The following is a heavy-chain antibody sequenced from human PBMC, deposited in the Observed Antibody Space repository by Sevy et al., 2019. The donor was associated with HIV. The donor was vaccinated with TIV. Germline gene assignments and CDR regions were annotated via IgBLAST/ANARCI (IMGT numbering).Heavy chain of an antibody. CDR3: ARGYNWNGGYAFDI. J-gene: IGHJ3*02. Sequence: KQSQTLSLTCAISGDSVSSNSAAWNWIRQSPSRVLEWLGRTYYRSKWYNDYAVSVKSRITINPDTSKNQFSLQLNSVTPEDTAVYYCARGYNWNGGYAFDIWGQGTMVTVSS. CDR1: GDSVSSNSAA. D-gene: IGHD1-1*01. CDR2: TYYRSKWYN. V-gene: IGHV6-1*01.